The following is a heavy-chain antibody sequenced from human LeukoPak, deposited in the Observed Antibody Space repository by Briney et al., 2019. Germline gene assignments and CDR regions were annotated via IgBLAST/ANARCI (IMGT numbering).Heavy chain of an antibody. V-gene: IGHV4-30-2*01. CDR2: IYHSGST. Sequence: PSQTLSLTCAVSGDSISSGGYSWSWIRQPPGKGLEWIGFIYHSGSTHFNPSLETRVTILVDRSKNQFSLKVNSVTAADTAVYYCARGPMVRGVITPFDYWGQGILVTVSS. J-gene: IGHJ4*02. CDR1: GDSISSGGYS. D-gene: IGHD3-10*01. CDR3: ARGPMVRGVITPFDY.